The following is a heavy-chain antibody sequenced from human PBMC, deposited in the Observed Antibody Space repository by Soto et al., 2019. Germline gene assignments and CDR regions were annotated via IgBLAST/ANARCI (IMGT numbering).Heavy chain of an antibody. CDR2: ISSSSTTI. V-gene: IGHV3-48*01. J-gene: IGHJ4*02. CDR1: GFTLGSYS. Sequence: SLRLSCAASGFTLGSYSMNWVRQAPGKGLEWVSYISSSSTTIYYADSVKGRFTISRDNSKNTLYLQMNSLRAEDTAVYYCAKDQVRVVVAAAFDYWVQGTLVTVSS. CDR3: AKDQVRVVVAAAFDY. D-gene: IGHD2-15*01.